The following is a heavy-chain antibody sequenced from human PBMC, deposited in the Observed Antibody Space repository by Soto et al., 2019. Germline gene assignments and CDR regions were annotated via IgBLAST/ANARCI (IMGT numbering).Heavy chain of an antibody. D-gene: IGHD3-10*01. V-gene: IGHV1-69*01. CDR2: IIPIFGTA. CDR3: ARGGGLLWFGELFGWFDP. CDR1: GGTFSSYA. Sequence: QVQLVQSGAEVKKPGSSVKVSCKASGGTFSSYAISWVRQAPGQGLEWMGGIIPIFGTANYAQKFQSRVTITEDESTSTAYMELSSLRSEDTAVYYCARGGGLLWFGELFGWFDPWGQGTLVTVSS. J-gene: IGHJ5*02.